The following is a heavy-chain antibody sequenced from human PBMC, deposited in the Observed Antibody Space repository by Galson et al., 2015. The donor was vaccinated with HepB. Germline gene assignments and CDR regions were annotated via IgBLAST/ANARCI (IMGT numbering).Heavy chain of an antibody. D-gene: IGHD1-26*01. CDR2: INTNTGNP. J-gene: IGHJ5*02. Sequence: SVKVSCKASGYTFTSYAMNWVRQAPGQGLEWMGWINTNTGNPTYAQGFTGRFVFSLDTSVSTAYLQISSLKAEDTAVYFCARVGSGSYPGWFDPWGQGTLVTVSS. CDR3: ARVGSGSYPGWFDP. V-gene: IGHV7-4-1*02. CDR1: GYTFTSYA.